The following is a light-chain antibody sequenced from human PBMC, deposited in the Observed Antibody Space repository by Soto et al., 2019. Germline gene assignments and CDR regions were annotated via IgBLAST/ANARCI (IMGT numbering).Light chain of an antibody. J-gene: IGKJ4*01. Sequence: EIVLTQSPGTQSLSPGERVTLSCRASQSDSSSYLAWYQQRPGQAPRLLIYGASSRATGIPDRFSGSGSGTDFTLTISRLEPEDFAVYYCQQYGSSPLTFGGGTKVEIK. CDR1: QSDSSSY. CDR3: QQYGSSPLT. CDR2: GAS. V-gene: IGKV3-20*01.